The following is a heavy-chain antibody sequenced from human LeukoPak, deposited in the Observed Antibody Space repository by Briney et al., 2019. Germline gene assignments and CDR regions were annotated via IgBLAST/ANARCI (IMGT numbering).Heavy chain of an antibody. CDR2: IIPILGIA. D-gene: IGHD4-17*01. CDR1: GGTFSNYA. J-gene: IGHJ4*02. Sequence: SVKVSCKASGGTFSNYAISWVRQAPGQGLEWMGRIIPILGIANYAQKFQGRVTITADKSTSTAYMELSSLRSEDTAVYYCAASMTTVTSDLDYWGQGTLVTVSS. CDR3: AASMTTVTSDLDY. V-gene: IGHV1-69*04.